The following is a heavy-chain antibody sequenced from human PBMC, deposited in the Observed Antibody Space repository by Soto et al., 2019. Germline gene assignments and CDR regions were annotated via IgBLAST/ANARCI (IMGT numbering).Heavy chain of an antibody. CDR2: VHISGHS. CDR3: ARVRQGCSANNCYCYP. Sequence: QVHLQESGPGLVAPSGTLSLTCTLSGGSVRAPDWWNWVRQSPDKGLEWIAEVHISGHSNYNPSLRSRVSVSIDSSKTQLYLNLNSVTAADTAIYYCARVRQGCSANNCYCYPWGQGTQVTISS. D-gene: IGHD2-15*01. V-gene: IGHV4-4*02. CDR1: GGSVRAPDW. J-gene: IGHJ5*02.